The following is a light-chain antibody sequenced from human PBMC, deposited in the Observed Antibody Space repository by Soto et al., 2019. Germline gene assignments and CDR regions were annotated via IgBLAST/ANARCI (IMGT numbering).Light chain of an antibody. Sequence: SVLTQPPSASSTPGQTVTISCSGSTSNIGTFYVCWYQHLPGTAPKLLIYLGDQRASGVSDRFSGSKSGTSASLAINGLRSDDEADYYCAAWDDNLNADVFGSGTKVTVL. V-gene: IGLV1-47*02. CDR2: LGD. J-gene: IGLJ1*01. CDR1: TSNIGTFY. CDR3: AAWDDNLNADV.